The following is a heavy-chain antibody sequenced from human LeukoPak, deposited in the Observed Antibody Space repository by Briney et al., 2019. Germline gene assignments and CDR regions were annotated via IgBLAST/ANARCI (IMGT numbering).Heavy chain of an antibody. J-gene: IGHJ3*02. Sequence: SQTLSPTCTLSAASISSSSYYWGWIRQPPGKGLEWIGSIYYSGSTHYHPSFKSRATMTVPTSKNPCSLKLSSVTGADTAVYYCARRGDFGDYFGAFDMWGQGTVVTVSS. CDR3: ARRGDFGDYFGAFDM. V-gene: IGHV4-39*07. CDR2: IYYSGST. CDR1: AASISSSSYY. D-gene: IGHD4-17*01.